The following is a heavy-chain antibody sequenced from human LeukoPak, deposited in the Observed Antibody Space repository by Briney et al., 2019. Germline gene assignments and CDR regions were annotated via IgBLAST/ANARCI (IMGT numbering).Heavy chain of an antibody. CDR1: GGSISSGGYS. D-gene: IGHD3-10*01. CDR3: ARDYYGSGSYYRHNNWFDP. J-gene: IGHJ5*02. V-gene: IGHV4-31*03. CDR2: IYYSGST. Sequence: PSETLSLTYTVSGGSISSGGYSWSWIRQHPGKGLEWIGYIYYSGSTYYNPSLKSRVTISVDTSKNQFSLKLSSVTAADTAVYYCARDYYGSGSYYRHNNWFDPWGQGTLVTVSS.